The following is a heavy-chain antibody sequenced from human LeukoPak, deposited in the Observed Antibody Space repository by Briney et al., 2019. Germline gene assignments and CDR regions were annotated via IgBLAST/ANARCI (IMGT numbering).Heavy chain of an antibody. CDR3: ARDPHYYDSSGYPDYYNWFDP. Sequence: SQTLSLTCTVSGGSISSGSYYWSWIRQPAGKGLEWIGRIYTSGSTNYNPALKSRVTMSLDTSKDQFSLRLSSVTAADTAVYYCARDPHYYDSSGYPDYYNWFDPWGQGTLVTVSS. CDR2: IYTSGST. J-gene: IGHJ5*02. V-gene: IGHV4-61*02. D-gene: IGHD3-22*01. CDR1: GGSISSGSYY.